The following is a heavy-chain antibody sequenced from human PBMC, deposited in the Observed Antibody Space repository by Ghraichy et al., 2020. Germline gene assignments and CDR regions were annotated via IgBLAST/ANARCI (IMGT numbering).Heavy chain of an antibody. CDR3: ARDAPHSSWYDSSGYYYTPDASDI. CDR2: ISSSSSTI. CDR1: GFTFSSYS. D-gene: IGHD3-22*01. J-gene: IGHJ3*02. Sequence: GGSLRLSCAASGFTFSSYSMNWVRQAPGKGLEWVSYISSSSSTIYYADSVKGRFTISRDNAKNSLYLQMNSLRDEDTAVYYCARDAPHSSWYDSSGYYYTPDASDIWAQGTMVTVSS. V-gene: IGHV3-48*02.